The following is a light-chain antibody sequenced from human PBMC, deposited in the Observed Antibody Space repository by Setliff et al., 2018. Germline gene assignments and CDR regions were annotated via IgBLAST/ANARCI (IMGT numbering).Light chain of an antibody. V-gene: IGLV2-8*01. CDR2: EVT. Sequence: ALTQPPSASGSPGQSVTLSCTGTSNDVGGYNYVSWYRQHPGKAPKLLIYEVTRRPSGVSDRFSGSKSGNTASLSVSGLRAEDEATYYCSSYAGFNSPFVFGSGTKV. CDR3: SSYAGFNSPFV. J-gene: IGLJ1*01. CDR1: SNDVGGYNY.